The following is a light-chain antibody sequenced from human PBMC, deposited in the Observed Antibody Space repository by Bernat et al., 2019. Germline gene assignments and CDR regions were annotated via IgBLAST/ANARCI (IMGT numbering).Light chain of an antibody. Sequence: QAGLTQPPSVSKGLRQTATLTCSGNSNNVGYEGAVWLQQHQGHPPKLLSHRNNNRPSGISERLSASRSGNTASLTITGLQPEDEADYYCSAWDSGLSGWVFGGGTKLTVL. J-gene: IGLJ3*02. CDR2: RNN. CDR3: SAWDSGLSGWV. CDR1: SNNVGYEG. V-gene: IGLV10-54*01.